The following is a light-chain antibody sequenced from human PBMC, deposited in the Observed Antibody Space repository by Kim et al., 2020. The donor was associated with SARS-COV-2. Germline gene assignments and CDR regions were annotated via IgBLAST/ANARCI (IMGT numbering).Light chain of an antibody. J-gene: IGKJ1*01. CDR1: QSVGYS. V-gene: IGKV3-11*01. CDR2: DAS. Sequence: LARGERATLSCRAIQSVGYSLAWYQQKPGQPPRLLIYDASKRATGIPVRFSGGGSGTDFTLTISSLEPEDFAVYYCQQRNDWMWAFGQGTKVDIK. CDR3: QQRNDWMWA.